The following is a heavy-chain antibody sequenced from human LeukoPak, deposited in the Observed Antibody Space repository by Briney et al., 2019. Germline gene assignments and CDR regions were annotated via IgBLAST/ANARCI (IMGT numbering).Heavy chain of an antibody. V-gene: IGHV3-11*01. J-gene: IGHJ4*01. Sequence: GGSLRLSCAASGFTFSDYYMSWIRQAPGKGLEWVSYISSSGSTIYYADSVKGRFTISRDNAKNSLYLQMNSLRAEDTAVYYCARVARGGGWYPYYFDCWGXXXXXTVXX. CDR2: ISSSGSTI. D-gene: IGHD6-19*01. CDR3: ARVARGGGWYPYYFDC. CDR1: GFTFSDYY.